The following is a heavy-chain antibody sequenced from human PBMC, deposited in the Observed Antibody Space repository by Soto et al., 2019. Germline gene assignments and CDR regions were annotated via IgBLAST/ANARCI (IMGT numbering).Heavy chain of an antibody. J-gene: IGHJ4*02. V-gene: IGHV4-59*01. D-gene: IGHD3-22*01. CDR2: IYYSGST. CDR1: GFSISSYY. Sequence: SETLSLTCPFSGFSISSYYWSWIRQPPGKGLEWIGYIYYSGSTNYNLSLKSRVTISVDTSKNQFSLKLSSVTAADTAVYYCAARVDYDSSGQFDYWGQGTLVTVSS. CDR3: AARVDYDSSGQFDY.